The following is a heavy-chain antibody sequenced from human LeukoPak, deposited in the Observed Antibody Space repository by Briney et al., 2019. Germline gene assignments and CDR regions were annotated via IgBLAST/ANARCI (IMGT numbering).Heavy chain of an antibody. CDR1: GGSISSGGYY. V-gene: IGHV4-31*03. CDR3: ARSGAYGVAGDR. J-gene: IGHJ5*02. CDR2: IYYSGST. D-gene: IGHD6-19*01. Sequence: SQTLSLTCTVSGGSISSGGYYWSWIRQHPGKGLEWIGYIYYSGSTYYNPSLKSRVTISVDTSKNQFSLKLSSVTAADTAAYYCARSGAYGVAGDRWGQGTLVTVSS.